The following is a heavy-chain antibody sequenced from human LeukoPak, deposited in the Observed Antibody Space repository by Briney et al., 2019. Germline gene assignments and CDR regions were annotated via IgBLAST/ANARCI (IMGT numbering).Heavy chain of an antibody. CDR3: VKQSGYRGYDFFDY. V-gene: IGHV3-66*04. CDR2: IYSGGST. J-gene: IGHJ4*02. Sequence: PGGSLRLSCAASGFIVSNNYMTWVRQAPGKGLEWVSAIYSGGSTYYSNSVKGRFTISRDNSKNMLYLQVNSLRAEDTAVYYCVKQSGYRGYDFFDYWGQGALVTVSS. CDR1: GFIVSNNY. D-gene: IGHD5-12*01.